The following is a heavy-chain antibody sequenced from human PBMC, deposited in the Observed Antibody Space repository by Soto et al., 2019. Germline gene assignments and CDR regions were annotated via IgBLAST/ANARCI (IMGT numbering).Heavy chain of an antibody. CDR3: ATEGIVGARCWYNGMGV. V-gene: IGHV3-15*01. CDR2: LSTASTRGKI. CDR1: GLTFSDVF. J-gene: IGHJ6*02. Sequence: PGGTLRLSCVVSGLTFSDVFLSWFRRAPGKGLTWVGRLSTASTRGKIDYATPVKGRFTISSDDSKSTLYLQMHSLKIEDAAVYHCATEGIVGARCWYNGMGVWGRGTTVTVSS. D-gene: IGHD3-16*02.